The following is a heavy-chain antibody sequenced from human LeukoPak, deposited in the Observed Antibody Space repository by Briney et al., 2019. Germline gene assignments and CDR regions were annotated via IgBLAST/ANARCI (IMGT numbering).Heavy chain of an antibody. D-gene: IGHD1-7*01. CDR3: ARVAGTTRTYYYYGMDV. J-gene: IGHJ6*02. Sequence: SETLSLTCTVSGDSISSTSHYWDWIRQPPGKGPEWIGNVYFTGSTYYSPSLKSRVTISVDTSKNQFSLKLSSVTAADTAVYYCARVAGTTRTYYYYGMDVWGQGTTVTVSS. CDR2: VYFTGST. CDR1: GDSISSTSHY. V-gene: IGHV4-39*01.